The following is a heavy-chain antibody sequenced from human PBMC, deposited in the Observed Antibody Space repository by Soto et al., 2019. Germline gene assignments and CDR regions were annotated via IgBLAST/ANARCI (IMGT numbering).Heavy chain of an antibody. D-gene: IGHD5-12*01. CDR3: TTAGTRVGYTGSY. Sequence: GGSLRLSCAASGFNFRDAWMSCVRQIPWKGLEWVGLVKTTSEMGTTNYAAPVLGRFTVSRDDSKNTLYLQMDALRPEDTAVYYCTTAGTRVGYTGSYWGQGTKVTVSS. V-gene: IGHV3-15*06. CDR2: VKTTSEMGTT. CDR1: GFNFRDAW. J-gene: IGHJ4*02.